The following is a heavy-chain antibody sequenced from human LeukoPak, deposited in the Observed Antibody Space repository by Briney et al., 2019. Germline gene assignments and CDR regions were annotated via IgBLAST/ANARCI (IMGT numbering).Heavy chain of an antibody. CDR1: GFTFTSSA. Sequence: GASVKVSCKASGFTFTSSAVQWVRQARGQRLEWIGWIVVGSGNTNYAQKFQERVTITRDMSTSTAYVELSSLRSEDTAVYYCAAFPDSGVVVITDGQTSYFFEYWGQGTLVTVSS. D-gene: IGHD3-22*01. CDR3: AAFPDSGVVVITDGQTSYFFEY. CDR2: IVVGSGNT. J-gene: IGHJ4*02. V-gene: IGHV1-58*01.